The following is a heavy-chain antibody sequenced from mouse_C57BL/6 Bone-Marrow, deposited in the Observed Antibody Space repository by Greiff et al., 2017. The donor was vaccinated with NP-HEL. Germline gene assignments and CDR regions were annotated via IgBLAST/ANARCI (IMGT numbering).Heavy chain of an antibody. D-gene: IGHD1-1*01. CDR3: ARRSTTVVATRYFDV. V-gene: IGHV1-18*01. CDR2: INPNNGGT. Sequence: EVQLQQSGPELVKPGASVKIPCKASGYTFTDYNMDWVKQSHGKSLEWIGDINPNNGGTIYNQKFKGKATLTVDKSSSTAYMELRSLTSEDTAVYYCARRSTTVVATRYFDVWGTGTTVTVSS. CDR1: GYTFTDYN. J-gene: IGHJ1*03.